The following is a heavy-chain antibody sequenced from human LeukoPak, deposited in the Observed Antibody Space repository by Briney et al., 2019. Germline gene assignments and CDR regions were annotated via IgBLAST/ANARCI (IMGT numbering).Heavy chain of an antibody. D-gene: IGHD6-13*01. CDR2: IYYSGST. J-gene: IGHJ6*02. CDR3: ARDSGPGGSIWYSPIVLWGMDV. V-gene: IGHV4-59*01. Sequence: SETLSLTCTVSGGSISSYYWSWIRQPPGKGLEWIGYIYYSGSTNYNPSLKSRVTISVDTSKNQFSLKLSSVTAADTAVYYCARDSGPGGSIWYSPIVLWGMDVWGQGTTVTVSS. CDR1: GGSISSYY.